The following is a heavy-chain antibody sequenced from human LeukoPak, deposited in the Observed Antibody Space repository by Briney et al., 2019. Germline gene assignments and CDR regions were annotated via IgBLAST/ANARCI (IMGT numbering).Heavy chain of an antibody. CDR1: VFIFSDSA. V-gene: IGHV3-73*01. J-gene: IGHJ4*02. D-gene: IGHD3-3*01. CDR3: ASPAHDFDSWSGYYSF. Sequence: GGSLKLSCAASVFIFSDSAMHWVRQTSGKGLEWVGHLRSKPKNYPTEYDASMKDRFTLSRDDSKNTAFLQMNSLKTEDTAVYYCASPAHDFDSWSGYYSFWGPGILVTVSS. CDR2: LRSKPKNYPT.